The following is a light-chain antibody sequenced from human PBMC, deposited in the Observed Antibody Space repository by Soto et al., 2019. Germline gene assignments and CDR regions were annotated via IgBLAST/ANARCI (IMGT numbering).Light chain of an antibody. V-gene: IGLV1-47*01. CDR3: ATWDDSLKTYV. CDR1: TSKIGSTN. J-gene: IGLJ1*01. CDR2: RNT. Sequence: HSLLTQQPPGSGTPGQRVNISCSGSTSKIGSTNVYWFKQLSGTAPKLLIYRNTQRPSGVPDRLSGSKSATSASLAISGLRSEDEAAYYCATWDDSLKTYVFGNGTKGTVL.